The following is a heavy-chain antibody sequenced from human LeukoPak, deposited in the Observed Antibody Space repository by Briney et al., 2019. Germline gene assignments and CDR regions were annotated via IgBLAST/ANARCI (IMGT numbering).Heavy chain of an antibody. CDR2: INTHKGHT. Sequence: GASVKVSCKASGYTFTNYNISWVRQAPGQGLEWMGWINTHKGHTNFLQKFQGRVTVTTDISTNTAYMELRRLRSDDTAVYYCAREFGHCSGDNCFYFFDLWGQGSQVIVSS. CDR1: GYTFTNYN. D-gene: IGHD2-15*01. V-gene: IGHV1-18*01. J-gene: IGHJ4*02. CDR3: AREFGHCSGDNCFYFFDL.